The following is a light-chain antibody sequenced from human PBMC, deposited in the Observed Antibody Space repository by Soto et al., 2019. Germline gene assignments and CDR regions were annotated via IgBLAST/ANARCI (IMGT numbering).Light chain of an antibody. V-gene: IGKV1-5*01. CDR3: QQYNSYLLT. J-gene: IGKJ4*01. Sequence: DIQMTQSPSTLSASVGDRVTITCRASQSISSWLAWYQQKPGKAPKLLIYDASSLESGVPSRLSGSGSGPEFTLTIRSLQPDDFATYSCQQYNSYLLTFGGGTKVDIK. CDR1: QSISSW. CDR2: DAS.